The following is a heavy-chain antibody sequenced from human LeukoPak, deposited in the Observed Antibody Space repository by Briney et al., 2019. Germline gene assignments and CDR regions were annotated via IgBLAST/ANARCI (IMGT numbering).Heavy chain of an antibody. V-gene: IGHV1-46*01. CDR2: INPSGGST. J-gene: IGHJ4*02. D-gene: IGHD3-9*01. CDR3: AATLRYFDWLLSLNL. Sequence: ASVKVSCKVSGYTLTELSMHWVRQAPGQGLEWMGIINPSGGSTSYAQKFQGRVTMTRDTSTSTVYMELSSLRSEDTAVYYCAATLRYFDWLLSLNLWGQGTLVTVSS. CDR1: GYTLTELS.